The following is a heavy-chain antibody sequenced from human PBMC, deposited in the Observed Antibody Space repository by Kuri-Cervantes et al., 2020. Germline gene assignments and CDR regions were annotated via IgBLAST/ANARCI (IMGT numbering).Heavy chain of an antibody. CDR3: ARGRRRSGEAEYNWVDP. CDR2: ISYDGSNK. Sequence: GESLKISCAASGFTFSSYAMHWVRQAPGKGLEWVAVISYDGSNKYYADSVKGRFTISRDNSKNTLYLQMNSLRAEDTAVYYCARGRRRSGEAEYNWVDPWGQGTLVTVSS. J-gene: IGHJ5*02. CDR1: GFTFSSYA. D-gene: IGHD3-3*01. V-gene: IGHV3-30-3*01.